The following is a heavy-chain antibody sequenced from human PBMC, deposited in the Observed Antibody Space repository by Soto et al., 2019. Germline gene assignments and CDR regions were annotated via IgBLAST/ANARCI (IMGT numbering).Heavy chain of an antibody. D-gene: IGHD3-16*02. Sequence: QVQLVESGGGVVQPGRSLRLSCAASGFTFSSYGMHWVRQAPGKGLEWVAVISYDGSNKYYADSVKGRFTISRDNSKNTLYLQMNSLRAEDTAVYYCAKEGASDLGELSLGGYWGQGTLVTVSS. CDR1: GFTFSSYG. CDR3: AKEGASDLGELSLGGY. J-gene: IGHJ4*02. CDR2: ISYDGSNK. V-gene: IGHV3-30*18.